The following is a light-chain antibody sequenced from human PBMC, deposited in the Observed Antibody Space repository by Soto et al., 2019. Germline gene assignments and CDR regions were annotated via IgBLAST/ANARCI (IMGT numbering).Light chain of an antibody. CDR2: GNS. Sequence: QSVLTQPPSVSGAPGQRVTISCTGSSSNIGAGYEVHWYQQLPGTAPKLLIYGNSNRPSGVPDRFSGSKSGTSASLAITGLQAEDEADYYCQAHDSSLSGWVFGGGTNLTVL. J-gene: IGLJ3*02. V-gene: IGLV1-40*01. CDR3: QAHDSSLSGWV. CDR1: SSNIGAGYE.